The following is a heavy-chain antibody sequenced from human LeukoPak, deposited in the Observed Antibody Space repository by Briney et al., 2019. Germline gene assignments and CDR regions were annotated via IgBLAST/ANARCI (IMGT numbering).Heavy chain of an antibody. CDR2: INRGGNEV. CDR3: ARVGAWELQPVFDY. J-gene: IGHJ4*02. CDR1: GFTFRDYW. Sequence: GGSLRLSCASSGFTFRDYWMTWVRQVPGKGLEWVANINRGGNEVHYVDPVKGRFTISRDNAKNSLYMQLDSLRVEDTAVYYCARVGAWELQPVFDYWGQGTLVTVSS. D-gene: IGHD1-26*01. V-gene: IGHV3-7*01.